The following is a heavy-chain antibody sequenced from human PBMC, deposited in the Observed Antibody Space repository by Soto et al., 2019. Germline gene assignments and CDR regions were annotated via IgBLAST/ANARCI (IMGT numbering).Heavy chain of an antibody. CDR3: ARGRYGDY. D-gene: IGHD1-1*01. CDR1: GYTFTSYG. J-gene: IGHJ4*02. CDR2: ISAHKGNT. V-gene: IGHV1-18*01. Sequence: QVHLVQSGAEVKKPGASVKVSCKASGYTFTSYGITWVRQAPGQGLEWMGWISAHKGNTDYAQKLQGRVIVTRDTSTSTAYMELRRLRADYTAVYYCARGRYGDYWGQGALVTVSS.